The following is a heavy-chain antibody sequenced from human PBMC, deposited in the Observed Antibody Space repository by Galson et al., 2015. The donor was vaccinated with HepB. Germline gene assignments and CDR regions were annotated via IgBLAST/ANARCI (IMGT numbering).Heavy chain of an antibody. CDR2: INPSGSST. Sequence: SVKVSCKASGYSFSNYYMHWVRQAPGHGLEWMGIINPSGSSTRYAQKFQGRVTMTRDTSTSTLYMELSSLRSDDTAVYYCARVAPTEGTDLFCHYGMDVWGQGTTVTVS. J-gene: IGHJ6*02. CDR1: GYSFSNYY. D-gene: IGHD1-1*01. CDR3: ARVAPTEGTDLFCHYGMDV. V-gene: IGHV1-46*01.